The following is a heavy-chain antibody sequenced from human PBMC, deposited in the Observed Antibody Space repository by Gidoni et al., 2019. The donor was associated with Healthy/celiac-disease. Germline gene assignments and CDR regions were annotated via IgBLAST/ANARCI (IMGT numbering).Heavy chain of an antibody. V-gene: IGHV3-23*01. CDR2: MSGSGGST. D-gene: IGHD3-16*01. CDR3: AKDHAKGATGGAFDI. J-gene: IGHJ3*02. CDR1: GFTFSSYA. Sequence: EVQRLESGGGLVQPGGSLRLSCAASGFTFSSYAMRWVRQAPGKGLEWVSAMSGSGGSTYYADSVKGRFTISRDNSKNTLYLQMNSLRAEDTAVYYCAKDHAKGATGGAFDIWGQGTMVTVSS.